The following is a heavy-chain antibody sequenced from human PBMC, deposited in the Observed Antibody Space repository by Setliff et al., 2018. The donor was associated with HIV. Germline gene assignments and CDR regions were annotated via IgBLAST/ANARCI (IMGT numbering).Heavy chain of an antibody. J-gene: IGHJ3*02. CDR1: GYTFPNYG. D-gene: IGHD2-2*01. CDR3: ARGVPADAYAFDI. CDR2: VSAYNGHT. V-gene: IGHV1-18*01. Sequence: ASVKVSCKASGYTFPNYGISWVRQAPGQGLEWMGWVSAYNGHTDYAQKFQDRVTMSTDTSTTTAFMELRSLISDDTAVYYCARGVPADAYAFDIWGQGTLVTVS.